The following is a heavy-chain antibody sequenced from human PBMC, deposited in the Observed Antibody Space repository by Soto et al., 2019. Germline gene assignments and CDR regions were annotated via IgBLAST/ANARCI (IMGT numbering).Heavy chain of an antibody. V-gene: IGHV1-46*01. CDR3: ARGGMYYDILTGYSNYYYYGMDV. Sequence: GASVKVSCKASGYTFTSYYMHWVRQAPGQGLEWMGIINPSGGSTSYAQKFQGRVTMTRDTSTSTVYMELSSLRSEDTAVYYCARGGMYYDILTGYSNYYYYGMDVWGQGTTVTVSS. J-gene: IGHJ6*02. D-gene: IGHD3-9*01. CDR1: GYTFTSYY. CDR2: INPSGGST.